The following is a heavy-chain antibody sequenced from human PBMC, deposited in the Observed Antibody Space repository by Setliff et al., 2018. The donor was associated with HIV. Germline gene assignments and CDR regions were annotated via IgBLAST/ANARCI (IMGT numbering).Heavy chain of an antibody. Sequence: PGGSLRLSCAASGFTFSHAWMSWVRQAPGKGLEWVGRIKTKSGGGTTDYATPVKDRFTISRDDSENTLYLHMNSLKTEDTAVYYCTTYCPRRSSAFDYWGQGTLVTVSS. J-gene: IGHJ4*02. CDR2: IKTKSGGGTT. D-gene: IGHD1-26*01. CDR3: TTYCPRRSSAFDY. V-gene: IGHV3-15*01. CDR1: GFTFSHAW.